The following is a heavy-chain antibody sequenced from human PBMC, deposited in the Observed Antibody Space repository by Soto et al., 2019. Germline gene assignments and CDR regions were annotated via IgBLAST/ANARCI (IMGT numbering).Heavy chain of an antibody. V-gene: IGHV1-69*02. J-gene: IGHJ6*03. CDR3: ATRQYDILTGYYYYDYMDV. D-gene: IGHD3-9*01. CDR2: IIPILGIA. CDR1: GGTFSSYT. Sequence: SVKVSCKASGGTFSSYTISWVRQGPGQGLEWMGRIIPILGIANYAQRFQGRVTITADKSTSTAYMELSSLRSEDTAVYYCATRQYDILTGYYYYDYMDVWGKGTTVTVSS.